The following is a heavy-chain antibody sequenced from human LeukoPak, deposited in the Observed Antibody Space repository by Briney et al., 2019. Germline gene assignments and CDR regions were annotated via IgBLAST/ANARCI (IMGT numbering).Heavy chain of an antibody. Sequence: SETLSLTCTVSGGSISSYYWSWIRQPPGKGLEWIGYIYYSGSTNYNPSLKSRVTMSVDTSKNQFSLKLSSVTAADTAVYYCARADYDFWSGYIADNWFDPWGQGTLVTVSS. D-gene: IGHD3-3*01. CDR3: ARADYDFWSGYIADNWFDP. J-gene: IGHJ5*02. V-gene: IGHV4-59*01. CDR1: GGSISSYY. CDR2: IYYSGST.